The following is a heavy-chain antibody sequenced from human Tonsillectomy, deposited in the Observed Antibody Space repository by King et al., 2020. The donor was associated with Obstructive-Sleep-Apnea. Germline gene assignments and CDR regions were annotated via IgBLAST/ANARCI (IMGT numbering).Heavy chain of an antibody. J-gene: IGHJ6*02. CDR3: AKLLWFGELFGKYGMDV. Sequence: EVQLVESGGGLVRPGGSLRLSCAASGFTFSSYAMTWVRQAPVKGLEVVSAISVRGGSRYCADSGKGRFTSSRDNSKNTLSLQMNSLRAEETAVYYCAKLLWFGELFGKYGMDVWGQGTTVTVSS. CDR2: ISVRGGSR. D-gene: IGHD3-10*01. V-gene: IGHV3-23*04. CDR1: GFTFSSYA.